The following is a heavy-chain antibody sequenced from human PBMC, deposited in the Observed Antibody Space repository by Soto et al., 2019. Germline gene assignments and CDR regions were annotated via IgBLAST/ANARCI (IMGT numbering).Heavy chain of an antibody. V-gene: IGHV4-4*07. CDR3: ARAGLSDSSGWYYYYYGMDV. D-gene: IGHD6-19*01. CDR1: GGSISSYY. CDR2: IYTSGST. Sequence: SETLSLTCTVSGGSISSYYWSWIRQPAGKGLERIGRIYTSGSTNYNPSLKSRVTMSVDTSKNQFSLKLSSVTAADTAVYYCARAGLSDSSGWYYYYYGMDVWGQGTTVTVSS. J-gene: IGHJ6*02.